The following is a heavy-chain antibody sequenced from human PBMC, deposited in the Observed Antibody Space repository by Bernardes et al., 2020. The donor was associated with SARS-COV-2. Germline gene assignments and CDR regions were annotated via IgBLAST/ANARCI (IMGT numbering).Heavy chain of an antibody. CDR1: GFTFDDFA. Sequence: GGSLRLSCAASGFTFDDFAMHWVRHSQGKGLEWVSGISWNSGSIGYAPSVKGRLTTSRDNAKNSLYLQMNSLRPDDTALYYCAKDYETGELGIAVEGYCGHWGQGTLVTVSS. D-gene: IGHD6-19*01. V-gene: IGHV3-9*01. CDR3: AKDYETGELGIAVEGYCGH. CDR2: ISWNSGSI. J-gene: IGHJ4*02.